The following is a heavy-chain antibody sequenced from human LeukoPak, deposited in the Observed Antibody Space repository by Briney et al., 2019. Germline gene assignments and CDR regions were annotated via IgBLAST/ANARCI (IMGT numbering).Heavy chain of an antibody. Sequence: GASVKVSCKASGYTFTGYYMHWVRQAPGQGLEGMGWINPNSGGTNYAQKFQGRVTMTRDTSISTAYMELSRLRSDDTAVYYCAREYVDTAMVPTFDYWGQGTLATVSS. CDR1: GYTFTGYY. J-gene: IGHJ4*02. CDR3: AREYVDTAMVPTFDY. CDR2: INPNSGGT. V-gene: IGHV1-2*02. D-gene: IGHD5-18*01.